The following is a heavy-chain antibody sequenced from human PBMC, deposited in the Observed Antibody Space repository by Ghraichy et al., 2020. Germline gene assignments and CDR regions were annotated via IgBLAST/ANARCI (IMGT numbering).Heavy chain of an antibody. CDR2: ISSSSSTI. J-gene: IGHJ6*02. V-gene: IGHV3-48*02. CDR1: GFTFSSYS. Sequence: GSLRLSCAASGFTFSSYSMNWVRQAPGKGLEWVSYISSSSSTIYYADSVKGRFTISRDNAKNSLYLQMNSLRDEDTAVYYCARDRRSLYYYYGMDVWGQGTTVTVSS. CDR3: ARDRRSLYYYYGMDV.